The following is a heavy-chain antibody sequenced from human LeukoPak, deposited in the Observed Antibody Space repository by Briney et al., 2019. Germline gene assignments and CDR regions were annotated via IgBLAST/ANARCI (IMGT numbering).Heavy chain of an antibody. CDR1: GGSFSGYY. D-gene: IGHD3-10*01. CDR2: INHSGST. J-gene: IGHJ4*02. CDR3: ARDLVQMAGEYYFDY. V-gene: IGHV4-34*01. Sequence: SETLSLTCAVYGGSFSGYYWSWIRQPPGEGLEWIGEINHSGSTNYNPSLKSRVTISVDTSKNQFSLKLSSVTAADTAVYYCARDLVQMAGEYYFDYWGQGTLVTVSS.